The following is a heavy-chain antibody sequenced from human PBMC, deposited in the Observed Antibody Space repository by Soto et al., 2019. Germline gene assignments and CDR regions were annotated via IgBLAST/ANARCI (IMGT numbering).Heavy chain of an antibody. Sequence: GGSLRLSCAASGFTFSSYSMNWVRQAPGKGLEWVSSISSSSSYIYYADSVKGRFTISRDNAKNSLYLQMNSLRAEDTAVYYCARDEPGHDDAFDIWGQGTMVTVSS. V-gene: IGHV3-21*01. J-gene: IGHJ3*02. CDR2: ISSSSSYI. CDR1: GFTFSSYS. CDR3: ARDEPGHDDAFDI.